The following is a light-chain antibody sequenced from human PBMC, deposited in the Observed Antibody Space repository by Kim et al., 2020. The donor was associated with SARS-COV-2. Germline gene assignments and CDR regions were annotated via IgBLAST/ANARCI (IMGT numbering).Light chain of an antibody. CDR2: DVS. J-gene: IGKJ4*01. Sequence: EVVLTQSPATLSLSPGERATLSCRASQSVNNYLAWYQQKPGQAPRLLLYDVSNRATGIPARFSGSGSGTDFTLTISSLEPEDSAVYYCQHRKTWPVTFGGETKVDIK. V-gene: IGKV3-11*01. CDR3: QHRKTWPVT. CDR1: QSVNNY.